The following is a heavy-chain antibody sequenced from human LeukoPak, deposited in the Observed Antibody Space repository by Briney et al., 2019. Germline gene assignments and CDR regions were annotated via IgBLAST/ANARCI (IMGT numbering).Heavy chain of an antibody. J-gene: IGHJ4*02. Sequence: GVSLRLSCAASGFTFSSYTMNWVRQAPGEGLEWVSSITGSGSDSYYADSVKGRFTISRDNAKNSLYLQMNSMRADDTAMYYCARDVYGDYGNDYWGQGTLVTVSS. CDR3: ARDVYGDYGNDY. CDR1: GFTFSSYT. V-gene: IGHV3-21*01. CDR2: ITGSGSDS. D-gene: IGHD4-17*01.